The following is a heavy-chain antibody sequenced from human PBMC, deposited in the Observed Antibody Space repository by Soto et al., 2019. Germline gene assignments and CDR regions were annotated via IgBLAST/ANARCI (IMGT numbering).Heavy chain of an antibody. CDR1: GFTFSSYE. J-gene: IGHJ4*02. Sequence: LRLSCAASGFTFSSYEINWFRQAPGKGLEWVSYISYSGSTIYYADSVKGRFTISRDNAKSSLYLQMNDLRAEDTAVYYCARDYYDGSHYYPAGCDYWGQGTLVTVSS. CDR3: ARDYYDGSHYYPAGCDY. D-gene: IGHD3-22*01. V-gene: IGHV3-48*03. CDR2: ISYSGSTI.